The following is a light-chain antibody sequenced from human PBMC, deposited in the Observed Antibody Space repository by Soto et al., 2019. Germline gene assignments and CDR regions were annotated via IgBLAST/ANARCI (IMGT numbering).Light chain of an antibody. J-gene: IGLJ2*01. CDR2: EGS. V-gene: IGLV2-23*01. CDR1: SSDVGSYNL. CDR3: CSYAVTNILV. Sequence: QSALTQPASVSGSPGQSITISCTGTSSDVGSYNLVSWFQQHPGKAPKLMIYEGSKRPSGVSNRFSGSKSGNTASLTISGVQAEDEAEYYCCSYAVTNILVVGGGTKLTVL.